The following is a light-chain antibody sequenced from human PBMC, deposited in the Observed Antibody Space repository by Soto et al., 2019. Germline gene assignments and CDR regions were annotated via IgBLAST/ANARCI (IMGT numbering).Light chain of an antibody. CDR3: HQYDTSPQT. V-gene: IGKV3-20*01. CDR1: QSVPKNY. J-gene: IGKJ1*01. CDR2: GPS. Sequence: EILLTQSPGTLSLSPGERATLSCRASQSVPKNYLAWYQQEPSQAPRLLIYGPSSRATGIPDRFSGSGSGTDFTLTISRLEPEDFAVYYCHQYDTSPQTFGQGTKVEIK.